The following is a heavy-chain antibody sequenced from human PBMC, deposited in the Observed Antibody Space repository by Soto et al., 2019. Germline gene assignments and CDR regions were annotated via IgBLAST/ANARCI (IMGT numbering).Heavy chain of an antibody. Sequence: SETLSLTCPVSGGSISSGDYYLSWIRQPPGKGLEWIGYIYYSGSTYYNPSLKSRVTISVDTSKNQFSPKLSSVTAADTAVYYCARAVVYYYDSSGYLDYWGQGTLVTVSS. CDR3: ARAVVYYYDSSGYLDY. CDR2: IYYSGST. V-gene: IGHV4-30-4*01. CDR1: GGSISSGDYY. J-gene: IGHJ4*02. D-gene: IGHD3-22*01.